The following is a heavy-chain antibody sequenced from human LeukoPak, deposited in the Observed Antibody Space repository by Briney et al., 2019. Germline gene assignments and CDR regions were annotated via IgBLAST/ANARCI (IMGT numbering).Heavy chain of an antibody. CDR3: ASGPYDSSGLDY. D-gene: IGHD3-22*01. CDR2: INHSGST. J-gene: IGHJ4*02. CDR1: GGSFSGYY. Sequence: PSETLSLTCAVYGGSFSGYYWSWIRQPPGKGLEWIGEINHSGSTNYNPSLKSRVTISVDTSKNQFSLKLSSVTAADTAVYYCASGPYDSSGLDYWGQGTLVTVSS. V-gene: IGHV4-34*01.